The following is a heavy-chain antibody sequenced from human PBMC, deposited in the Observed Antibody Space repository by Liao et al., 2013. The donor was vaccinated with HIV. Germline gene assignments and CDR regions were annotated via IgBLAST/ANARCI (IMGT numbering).Heavy chain of an antibody. V-gene: IGHV4-61*02. CDR2: IYTSGTT. J-gene: IGHJ4*02. Sequence: QVQLQESGPGLVKPSQTLSLTCTVSGGSISSGDYYWSWIRQPAGKGLEWIGRIYTSGTTNYNPSLKSRVTMSVDTSKNQFSLKLSSVTAADTAVYYCARVRASGSYYDYDYWGQGTLVTVSS. CDR3: ARVRASGSYYDYDY. D-gene: IGHD1-26*01. CDR1: GGSISSGDYY.